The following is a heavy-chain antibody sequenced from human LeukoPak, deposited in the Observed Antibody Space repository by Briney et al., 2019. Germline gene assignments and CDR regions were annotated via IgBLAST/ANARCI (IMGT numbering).Heavy chain of an antibody. CDR3: ARSMVRLYYFDY. Sequence: SETLSLTCTVSGGPISSYYWSWIRQPPGKGLEWIGYIYYSGSTNYNPSLKSRVTISVDTSKNQFSLKLSSVTAADTAVYYCARSMVRLYYFDYWGQGTLVTVSS. V-gene: IGHV4-59*01. J-gene: IGHJ4*02. D-gene: IGHD3-10*01. CDR1: GGPISSYY. CDR2: IYYSGST.